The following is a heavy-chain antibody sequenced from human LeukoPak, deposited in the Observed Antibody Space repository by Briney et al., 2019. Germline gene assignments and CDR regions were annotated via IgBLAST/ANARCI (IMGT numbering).Heavy chain of an antibody. CDR3: ARGQDCSNYKGLFDY. J-gene: IGHJ4*02. CDR2: INPNSGGT. V-gene: IGHV1-2*02. Sequence: ASVKVSCKASGYTFTGYYMHWVRQAPGQGLEWMGWINPNSGGTNYAQKFQGRVTITRDTSISTAYMELSRLRSDDTAVYYCARGQDCSNYKGLFDYWGQGTLVTVSS. D-gene: IGHD4-11*01. CDR1: GYTFTGYY.